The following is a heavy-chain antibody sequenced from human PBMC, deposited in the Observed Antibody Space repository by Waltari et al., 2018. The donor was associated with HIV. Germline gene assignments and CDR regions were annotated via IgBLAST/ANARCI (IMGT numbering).Heavy chain of an antibody. J-gene: IGHJ4*02. CDR1: GGSMTSYNYY. D-gene: IGHD5-12*01. CDR3: SLGPGVATGDY. CDR2: ISITGST. V-gene: IGHV4-39*01. Sequence: QLQLQESGPGLVKPSETLSLTCTVSGGSMTSYNYYWGWIRQPPGKGLEWIGSISITGSTYYIPSLKSRVTIAVDTSKNQFSLKLSSVTAADTALYYCSLGPGVATGDYWGQGTLVTVSS.